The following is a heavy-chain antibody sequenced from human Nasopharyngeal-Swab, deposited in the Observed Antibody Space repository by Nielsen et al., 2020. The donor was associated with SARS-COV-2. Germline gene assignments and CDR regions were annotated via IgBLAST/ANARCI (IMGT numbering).Heavy chain of an antibody. Sequence: SVKVSCKASGGTFSSYSIIWVRQAPGQGLEWMGGIIPIFGTANYEQKFQGRVTITADESTSTAYMELSSLRSEDTAVYYCARSHGSGSYVYYWGQGTLVTVSS. D-gene: IGHD3-10*01. J-gene: IGHJ4*02. CDR2: IIPIFGTA. V-gene: IGHV1-69*13. CDR1: GGTFSSYS. CDR3: ARSHGSGSYVYY.